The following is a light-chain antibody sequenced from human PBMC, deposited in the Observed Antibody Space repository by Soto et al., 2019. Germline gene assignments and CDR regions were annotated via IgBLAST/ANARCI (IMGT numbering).Light chain of an antibody. CDR2: GAS. V-gene: IGKV3-20*01. Sequence: EIVLTQSPATLSLSPGERATLSCRASQSFINYLSWYQQKPGQAPRLLIYGASNRATGIADRFSGSGSGTDFTLTISRLEHEDFAVYYCQQYDNSPLTFGGGTKVDIK. CDR1: QSFINY. J-gene: IGKJ4*01. CDR3: QQYDNSPLT.